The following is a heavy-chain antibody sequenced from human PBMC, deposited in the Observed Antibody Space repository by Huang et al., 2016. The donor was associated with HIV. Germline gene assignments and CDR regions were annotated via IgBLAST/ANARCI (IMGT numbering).Heavy chain of an antibody. Sequence: QLQLQESGPGQVKPSETLSLTCTVSGDFISSTNYYWGWIRQSPGKGLEWGGSVYQSGSTNDNPSLKSRGTLSVDTSRNQFSRRLNSVTAADTAVYYCASQHIGAAATWFWGRGTQVAVSS. V-gene: IGHV4-39*01. CDR1: GDFISSTNYY. CDR3: ASQHIGAAATWF. J-gene: IGHJ4*02. CDR2: VYQSGST. D-gene: IGHD6-13*01.